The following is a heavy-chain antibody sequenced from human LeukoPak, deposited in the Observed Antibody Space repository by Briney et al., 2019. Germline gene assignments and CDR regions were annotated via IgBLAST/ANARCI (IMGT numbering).Heavy chain of an antibody. CDR3: ARGAAKLRYFDWGGVPLSDY. Sequence: PGGSLRLSCAASGFTFSNYSMNWVRQAPGKGLEWVSSISSSSGSTIYYADSVKGRFTISRDNAKNSLYLQMNSLRAEDTAVYYCARGAAKLRYFDWGGVPLSDYWGQGTLVTVSS. CDR2: ISSSSGSTI. V-gene: IGHV3-48*04. J-gene: IGHJ4*02. CDR1: GFTFSNYS. D-gene: IGHD3-9*01.